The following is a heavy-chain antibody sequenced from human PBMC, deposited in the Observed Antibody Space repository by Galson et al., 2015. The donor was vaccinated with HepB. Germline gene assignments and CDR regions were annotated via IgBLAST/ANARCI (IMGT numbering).Heavy chain of an antibody. D-gene: IGHD5-18*01. CDR3: ARPQLWLQGGWYFDL. V-gene: IGHV5-51*01. CDR2: IYPGDSDT. Sequence: QSGAEVKKPGESLKISCKGSGYSFTSYWIGWVRQMPGKGLEWMGIIYPGDSDTRYSPSFQGQVTISADKSISTAYLQWSSLKASDTAMYYCARPQLWLQGGWYFDLWGRGTLVTVSS. CDR1: GYSFTSYW. J-gene: IGHJ2*01.